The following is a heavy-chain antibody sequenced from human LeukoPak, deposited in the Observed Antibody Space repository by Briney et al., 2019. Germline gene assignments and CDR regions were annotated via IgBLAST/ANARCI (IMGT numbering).Heavy chain of an antibody. Sequence: SVKVSCKASGGTFSSYAISWVRQAPGQGLEWMGGIIPIFGTANYAQKFQGRVTITADESTSTAYMELSSLRSEDTAVYYCAREGDWGGADGMDVWGQGTTVTVSS. CDR1: GGTFSSYA. J-gene: IGHJ6*02. D-gene: IGHD7-27*01. V-gene: IGHV1-69*13. CDR2: IIPIFGTA. CDR3: AREGDWGGADGMDV.